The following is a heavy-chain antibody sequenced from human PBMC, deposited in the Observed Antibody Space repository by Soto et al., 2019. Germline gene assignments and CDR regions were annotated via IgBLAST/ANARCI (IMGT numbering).Heavy chain of an antibody. CDR1: GGSISSSSYY. Sequence: LSLTCTVSGGSISSSSYYWGWIRQPPGKGLEWIGSIYYSGSTYYNPSLKSRVTISVDTSKNQFSLKLSSVTAADTAVYYCARQHKGGSYSAYYYYGMDVWGQGTTVTVSS. J-gene: IGHJ6*02. D-gene: IGHD1-26*01. CDR3: ARQHKGGSYSAYYYYGMDV. CDR2: IYYSGST. V-gene: IGHV4-39*01.